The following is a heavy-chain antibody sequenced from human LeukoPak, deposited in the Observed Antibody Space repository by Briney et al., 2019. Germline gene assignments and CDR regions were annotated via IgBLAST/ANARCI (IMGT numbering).Heavy chain of an antibody. Sequence: GGSLRLSCAASGFTFSSYSMNWVRQAPGKGLEWVANIKEDGTETYYVDSVKGRFTISRDNAKNSLCLQMNSLRVEDTAVYYCAKEGRSLQTYWGQGTLVTVSS. V-gene: IGHV3-7*03. CDR1: GFTFSSYS. D-gene: IGHD5-24*01. CDR3: AKEGRSLQTY. CDR2: IKEDGTET. J-gene: IGHJ4*02.